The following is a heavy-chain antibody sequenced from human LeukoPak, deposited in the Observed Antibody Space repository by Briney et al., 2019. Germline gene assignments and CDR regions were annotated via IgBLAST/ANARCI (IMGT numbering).Heavy chain of an antibody. CDR2: VFHTGST. CDR3: ARVVYSGYDFRGAMDV. J-gene: IGHJ6*03. CDR1: GGSIDTYY. Sequence: SETLSLTCTVSGGSIDTYYWNWLRQPPGKGLEWIGYVFHTGSTNYNPSLKSRVTISVDTSKNQFSLKLSSVTAADTAVYYCARVVYSGYDFRGAMDVWGKGTTVTVSS. V-gene: IGHV4-59*01. D-gene: IGHD5-12*01.